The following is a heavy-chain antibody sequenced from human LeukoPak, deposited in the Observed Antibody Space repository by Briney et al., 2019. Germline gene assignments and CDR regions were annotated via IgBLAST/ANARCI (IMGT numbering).Heavy chain of an antibody. D-gene: IGHD4-17*01. Sequence: PSETLSLTCTVSGGSISSGGYYWRWIRQHPGKGLEWIGYIYYSGSTYYNPSLKSRVTISVDTSKNQFSLKLSSVTAADTAVYYCARDYGDARFDYWGQGTLVTVSS. CDR1: GGSISSGGYY. CDR2: IYYSGST. J-gene: IGHJ4*02. CDR3: ARDYGDARFDY. V-gene: IGHV4-31*03.